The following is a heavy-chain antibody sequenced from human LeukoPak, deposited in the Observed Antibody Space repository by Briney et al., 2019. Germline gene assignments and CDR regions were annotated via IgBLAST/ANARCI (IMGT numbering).Heavy chain of an antibody. CDR3: ARGYSSSWSDY. D-gene: IGHD6-13*01. CDR1: GFTVSSNY. V-gene: IGHV3-53*01. J-gene: IGHJ4*02. Sequence: GGSLRLSCAASGFTVSSNYMSWVRQAPGKGLEWVSVIYSGGSTYYADSVKGRFTISRDNSKNTLYLQMNSLRAEDTAVYYCARGYSSSWSDYWGQGALVTVSS. CDR2: IYSGGST.